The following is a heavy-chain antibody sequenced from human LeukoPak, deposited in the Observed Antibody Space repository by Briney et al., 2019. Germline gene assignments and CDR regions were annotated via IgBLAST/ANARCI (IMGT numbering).Heavy chain of an antibody. Sequence: GGSLRLSCAASGFTVSSNYMSWVRQAPGKGLEWVSVIYSGGSTYYADSVKGRFTISRDNSKNTLYLQMNSLRAEDTAVYYCARMGDYYCYYGMDVWGQGTTVTVSS. CDR3: ARMGDYYCYYGMDV. CDR1: GFTVSSNY. V-gene: IGHV3-53*01. CDR2: IYSGGST. J-gene: IGHJ6*02. D-gene: IGHD3-16*01.